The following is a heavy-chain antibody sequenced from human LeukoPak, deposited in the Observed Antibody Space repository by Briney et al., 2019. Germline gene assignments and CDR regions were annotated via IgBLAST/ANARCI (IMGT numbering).Heavy chain of an antibody. D-gene: IGHD3-22*01. Sequence: GGSLRLSCAASGFTVSSNYMSWLRQAPGKGLEWVSINYSGGSTYYADSVKGRFTISRDSSRNTLYLQMNSLRAEDTAVYYCARVGDSSGYYYHFDYWGQGTLVTVSS. CDR3: ARVGDSSGYYYHFDY. V-gene: IGHV3-53*01. J-gene: IGHJ4*02. CDR2: NYSGGST. CDR1: GFTVSSNY.